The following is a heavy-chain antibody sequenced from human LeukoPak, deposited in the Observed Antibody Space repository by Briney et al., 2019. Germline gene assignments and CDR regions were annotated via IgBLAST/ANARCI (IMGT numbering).Heavy chain of an antibody. V-gene: IGHV3-11*01. Sequence: GGSLRLSCATSGYTFSDYYMSWIRQAPGKGLEWVSYISSSGSTIYYADSVKGRFTISRDNAKNSLYLQMNSLRAEDTAVYYCARDLYTYYYDSSGYYNGYWGQGTLVTVSS. CDR2: ISSSGSTI. J-gene: IGHJ4*02. CDR3: ARDLYTYYYDSSGYYNGY. D-gene: IGHD3-22*01. CDR1: GYTFSDYY.